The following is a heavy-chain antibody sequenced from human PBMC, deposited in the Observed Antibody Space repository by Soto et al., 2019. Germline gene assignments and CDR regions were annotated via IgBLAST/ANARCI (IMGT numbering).Heavy chain of an antibody. D-gene: IGHD3-22*01. CDR3: ARSYYYDSSGYPY. CDR2: ISYDGSNK. Sequence: PGGSLRLSCAASGFTFSSYAMHWVRQAPGKGLEWVAVISYDGSNKYYADSVKGRFTISRDNSKNTLYLQMNSLRAEDTAVYYCARSYYYDSSGYPYWGQGPLVTVSS. V-gene: IGHV3-30-3*01. CDR1: GFTFSSYA. J-gene: IGHJ4*02.